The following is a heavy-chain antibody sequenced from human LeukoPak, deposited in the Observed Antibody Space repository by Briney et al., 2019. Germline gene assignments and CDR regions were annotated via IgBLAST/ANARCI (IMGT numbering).Heavy chain of an antibody. CDR3: ARDHGDFWSGYYTNYFDY. Sequence: PGGSLRLSCAASGFTFSSCAMSWVRQAPGKGLEWVSAISGSGGSTYYADSVKGRFTISRDNAKNSLYLQMNSLRAEDTAVYYCARDHGDFWSGYYTNYFDYWGQETLVTVSS. V-gene: IGHV3-23*01. CDR1: GFTFSSCA. CDR2: ISGSGGST. D-gene: IGHD3-3*01. J-gene: IGHJ4*02.